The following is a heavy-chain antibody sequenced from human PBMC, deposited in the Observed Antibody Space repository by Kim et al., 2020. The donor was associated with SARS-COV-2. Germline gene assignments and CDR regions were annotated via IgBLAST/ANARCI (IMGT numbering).Heavy chain of an antibody. V-gene: IGHV3-23*01. D-gene: IGHD2-21*01. CDR3: AKSGLVVVPPWGFVH. Sequence: GGSLRLSCAASGFTFSSYAMSWVRQAPGKGLEWVSAISGSGGSTYYADSVKGRFTISRDNSKHTLYLQMNSLRAEDTAVYYCAKSGLVVVPPWGFVHWGQGTLVTVSS. J-gene: IGHJ5*02. CDR2: ISGSGGST. CDR1: GFTFSSYA.